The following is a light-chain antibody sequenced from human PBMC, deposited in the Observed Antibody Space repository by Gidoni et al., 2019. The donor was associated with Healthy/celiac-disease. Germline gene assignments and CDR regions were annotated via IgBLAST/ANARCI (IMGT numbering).Light chain of an antibody. CDR1: ALPKKY. Sequence: YELTQPPSVSVSPGQTARITCSGDALPKKYAYWYQQKSGQAPVLVIYEDSKRPSGIPERFSGSSSGTMATLTISGAQVEDEADYYCYSTDSSGNHRVFGGGTKLTVL. CDR2: EDS. CDR3: YSTDSSGNHRV. J-gene: IGLJ3*02. V-gene: IGLV3-10*01.